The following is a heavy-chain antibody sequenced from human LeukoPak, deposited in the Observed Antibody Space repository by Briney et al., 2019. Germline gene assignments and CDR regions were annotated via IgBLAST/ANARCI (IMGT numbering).Heavy chain of an antibody. CDR1: GGSISSYY. V-gene: IGHV4-59*08. J-gene: IGHJ3*02. CDR3: ARLRGGGRAFDI. Sequence: SETLSLTCTVSGGSISSYYWSWIRQPPGKGLEWIGYIYYSGSTNYNPSLKSRVTISVDTSKNQFSLKLSSMTAADTAVYYCARLRGGGRAFDIWGQGTMVTVSS. D-gene: IGHD2-15*01. CDR2: IYYSGST.